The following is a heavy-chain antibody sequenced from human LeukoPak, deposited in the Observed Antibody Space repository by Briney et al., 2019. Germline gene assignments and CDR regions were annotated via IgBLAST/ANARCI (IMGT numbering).Heavy chain of an antibody. J-gene: IGHJ2*01. CDR1: GGSISSGDYY. D-gene: IGHD3-22*01. V-gene: IGHV4-30-4*01. CDR2: IYYSGST. CDR3: ARNYYDSSQRWETHWYFDL. Sequence: PSETLSLTCTVSGGSISSGDYYWSWIRQPPGKGLEWIGYIYYSGSTYYNPSLKSRVTISVDTSKNQFSLKLSSVTAADTAVYYCARNYYDSSQRWETHWYFDLWGRGTLVTVSS.